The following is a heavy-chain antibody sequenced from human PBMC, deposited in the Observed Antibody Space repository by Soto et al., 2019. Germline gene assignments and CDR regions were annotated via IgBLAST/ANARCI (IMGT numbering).Heavy chain of an antibody. D-gene: IGHD3-22*01. CDR2: IYYSGST. Sequence: SETLSLTCTVSGGSISSGGYYWSWIRQHPGKGLEWIGYIYYSGSTYYNPSLKSRVTISVDTSKNQFSLKLSSVTAADTAVYYCARRSSSGYSFDYWGQGTLVTVS. J-gene: IGHJ4*02. CDR3: ARRSSSGYSFDY. V-gene: IGHV4-31*03. CDR1: GGSISSGGYY.